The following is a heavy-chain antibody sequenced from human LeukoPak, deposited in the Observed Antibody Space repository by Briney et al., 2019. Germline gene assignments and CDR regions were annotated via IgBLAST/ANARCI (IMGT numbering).Heavy chain of an antibody. D-gene: IGHD2-2*02. CDR3: ARDLGYCTSTSCYSLYGMDV. V-gene: IGHV3-48*03. CDR2: ISSSGSTI. Sequence: GGSLGLSCAASGFTFSSYEMNWVRQAPGKGLEWVSYISSSGSTIHYADSVKGRFTISRDNAKNSLYLQMNSLRAEDTAVYYCARDLGYCTSTSCYSLYGMDVWGKGTTVTVSS. J-gene: IGHJ6*04. CDR1: GFTFSSYE.